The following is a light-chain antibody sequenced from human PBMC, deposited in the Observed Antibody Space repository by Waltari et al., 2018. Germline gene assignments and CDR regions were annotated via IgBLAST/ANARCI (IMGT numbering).Light chain of an antibody. Sequence: QAALTQPRSVSGSPGQSVTISCTGTSSDIGGYNYVSWYQQHPGTAPKLMIYEVSKRPSGVSDRFSGSKSGNTASLTISGLQAEDEADYYCCSYAGSSNYIFGSGTRLTVL. J-gene: IGLJ1*01. CDR2: EVS. CDR1: SSDIGGYNY. V-gene: IGLV2-11*01. CDR3: CSYAGSSNYI.